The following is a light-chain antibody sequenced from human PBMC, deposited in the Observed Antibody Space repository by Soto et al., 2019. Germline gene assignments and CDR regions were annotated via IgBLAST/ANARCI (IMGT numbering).Light chain of an antibody. Sequence: DIQLTQSPSTLSASVGDRVTITCRASQNVNSWLAWYQQKPGKAPKFLIHKASSLEGGGPSRFSGSGSGKEFTQTSSSLQADDSATYFCQQYDTYPFTFYGGTKVEIK. V-gene: IGKV1-5*03. CDR2: KAS. CDR1: QNVNSW. CDR3: QQYDTYPFT. J-gene: IGKJ4*01.